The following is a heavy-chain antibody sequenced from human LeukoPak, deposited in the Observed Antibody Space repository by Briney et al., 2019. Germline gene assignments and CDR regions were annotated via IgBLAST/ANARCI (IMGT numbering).Heavy chain of an antibody. CDR1: GVTFSNYA. V-gene: IGHV3-23*01. D-gene: IGHD5-18*01. CDR3: AGRPTGYSSGYIH. Sequence: GGSLRLSCVASGVTFSNYAVSWVRQAPEKGLDWVSVISGSAHKIRYADSVKGRFTISRDNSENIVYLQMNNLRVEDTAVYYCAGRPTGYSSGYIHWGQGTLVTVSS. J-gene: IGHJ4*02. CDR2: ISGSAHKI.